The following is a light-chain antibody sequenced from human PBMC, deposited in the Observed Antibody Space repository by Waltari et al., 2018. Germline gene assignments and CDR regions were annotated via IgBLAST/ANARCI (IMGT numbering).Light chain of an antibody. V-gene: IGLV2-14*03. CDR1: SSDVGGSNY. CDR3: SSYTSSSTPYV. CDR2: DVS. J-gene: IGLJ1*01. Sequence: QSALTQPASVSGSPGQSIPTSCTGTSSDVGGSNYVSWYQQPPGKAPKLMIYDVSNRPSGVSNRFSGSKSGNTASLTISGLQAEDEADYYCSSYTSSSTPYVFGTGTKVTVL.